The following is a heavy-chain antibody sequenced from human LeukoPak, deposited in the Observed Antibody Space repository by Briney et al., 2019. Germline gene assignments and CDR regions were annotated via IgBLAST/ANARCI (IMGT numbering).Heavy chain of an antibody. CDR2: IIPIFGTA. CDR1: GGTFRSYA. D-gene: IGHD5-18*01. Sequence: SVKVSCKASGGTFRSYAISWVRQAPGQGLEWMGRIIPIFGTANYAQKFQGRVTITTDESTSTAYMELSSLRSEDTAVYYCARDERGYSYGYGYYFDYWGQGTLVTVSS. J-gene: IGHJ4*02. CDR3: ARDERGYSYGYGYYFDY. V-gene: IGHV1-69*05.